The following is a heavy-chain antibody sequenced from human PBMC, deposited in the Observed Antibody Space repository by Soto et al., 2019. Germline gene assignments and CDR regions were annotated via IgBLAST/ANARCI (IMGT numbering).Heavy chain of an antibody. Sequence: QVQLVESGGDLVKPGGSLRLSCAASGFPFSDYYMSWIRQAPGKGLEWVSSIGSSSSYTNYADSVKGRFTISRDNAKTSLYLQMNSLRPEHTAVYYCATRRPPGYYNYSGHRTLVTVSP. CDR3: ATRRPPGYYNY. V-gene: IGHV3-11*05. CDR2: IGSSSSYT. D-gene: IGHD3-22*01. J-gene: IGHJ4*01. CDR1: GFPFSDYY.